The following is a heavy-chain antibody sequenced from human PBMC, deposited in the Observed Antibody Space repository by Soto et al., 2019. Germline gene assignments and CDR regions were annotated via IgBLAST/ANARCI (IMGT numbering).Heavy chain of an antibody. CDR3: ATVGVDLVVVVPAASSDAFDI. CDR2: IIPIFGTA. V-gene: IGHV1-69*13. Sequence: SVKVSCKASGGTFSSYAISWVRQAPGQGLEWMGGIIPIFGTANYAQKFQGRVTITADASTSTAYMELSSLRSEDTAVYYCATVGVDLVVVVPAASSDAFDIWGQGTMVTVSS. CDR1: GGTFSSYA. J-gene: IGHJ3*02. D-gene: IGHD2-2*01.